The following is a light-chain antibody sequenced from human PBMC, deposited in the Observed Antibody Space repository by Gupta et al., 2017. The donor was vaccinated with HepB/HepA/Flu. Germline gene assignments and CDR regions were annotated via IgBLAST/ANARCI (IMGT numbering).Light chain of an antibody. CDR1: RSNIGAGYD. CDR2: GNS. Sequence: QSVLTLPPSVSGAPGQRVTISCTGSRSNIGAGYDVHWYQQLPGTAPKLHIYGNSNRPSGVPDRFSGSKSGTSDSLAITGIQAEDEADYYRQSYDSSLSGSYVFGTGTKVTVI. J-gene: IGLJ1*01. CDR3: QSYDSSLSGSYV. V-gene: IGLV1-40*01.